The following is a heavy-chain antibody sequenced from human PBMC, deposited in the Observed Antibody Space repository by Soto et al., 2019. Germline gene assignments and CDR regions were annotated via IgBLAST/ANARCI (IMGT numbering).Heavy chain of an antibody. D-gene: IGHD2-15*01. Sequence: EVQLVESGGGLVQPGGSLRLSCAASGFTVSSNYMSWVRQAPGKGLEWVSVIYSGGSTYYADSVKGRFTISRHNSKNTLYLQMNSLRAEDTAVYYCARERYCSGGSCPKRGHYYYMDVWGKGTTVTVSS. CDR3: ARERYCSGGSCPKRGHYYYMDV. V-gene: IGHV3-53*04. CDR2: IYSGGST. J-gene: IGHJ6*03. CDR1: GFTVSSNY.